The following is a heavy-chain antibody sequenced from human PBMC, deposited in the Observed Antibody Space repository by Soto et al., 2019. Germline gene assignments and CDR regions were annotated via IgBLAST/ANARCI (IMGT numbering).Heavy chain of an antibody. Sequence: TRGSLRLSCAASGCIFSSYAMSWVLQAPGKGLEWVSAISGSGGSTYYADSVKGRFTISRDNSKNTLYLQMNSLRAEDTAVYYCAKQAHSVPNYSYISYMDVWGKGATISVSS. CDR2: ISGSGGST. V-gene: IGHV3-23*01. CDR1: GCIFSSYA. J-gene: IGHJ6*03. CDR3: AKQAHSVPNYSYISYMDV.